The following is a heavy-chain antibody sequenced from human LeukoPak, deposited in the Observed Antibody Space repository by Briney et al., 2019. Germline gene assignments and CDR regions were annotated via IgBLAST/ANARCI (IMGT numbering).Heavy chain of an antibody. Sequence: GGSLRLSCAASGFTFDDYGMSWVRLAPGQGLERVSGINWNGGSTVYADSVEGRFTISRDNAKNSLYLHINSLRAENTALYYCARDGGSGSCYFSVSGCDGFDMWGQGTMVTLSS. CDR3: ARDGGSGSCYFSVSGCDGFDM. CDR2: INWNGGST. D-gene: IGHD2-2*01. J-gene: IGHJ3*02. V-gene: IGHV3-20*04. CDR1: GFTFDDYG.